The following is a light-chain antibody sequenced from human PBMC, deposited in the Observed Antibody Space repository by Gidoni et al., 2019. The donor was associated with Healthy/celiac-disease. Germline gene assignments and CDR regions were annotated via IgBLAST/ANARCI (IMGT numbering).Light chain of an antibody. CDR1: QSVSRGY. Sequence: ELVLTQSPGTLSLSPGERATLSCRASQSVSRGYLAWYQQKPGQAPRLLIYGASSRATGIPYRFSGSGCETDSTIIISILEPEDFAVYYCQQYGSSPTFGQXTKVEIK. V-gene: IGKV3-20*01. CDR3: QQYGSSPT. CDR2: GAS. J-gene: IGKJ1*01.